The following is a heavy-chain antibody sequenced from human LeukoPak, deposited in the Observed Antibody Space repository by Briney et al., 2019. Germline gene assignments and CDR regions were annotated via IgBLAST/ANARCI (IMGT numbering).Heavy chain of an antibody. V-gene: IGHV3-9*01. J-gene: IGHJ4*02. CDR1: GFXXXXYT. Sequence: SGFXXXXYTMHWVRHAPGKGLEWVSGISWNSGSIVYADSVKGRFTISRDNAKNSLYLQMNSLRAEDTALYYCAKGLGYCSSTSCYFDYWGQGTLVTVSS. CDR3: AKGLGYCSSTSCYFDY. CDR2: ISWNSGSI. D-gene: IGHD2-2*01.